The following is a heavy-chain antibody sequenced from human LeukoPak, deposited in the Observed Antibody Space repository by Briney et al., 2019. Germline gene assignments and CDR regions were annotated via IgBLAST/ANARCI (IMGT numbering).Heavy chain of an antibody. CDR1: GFTVSSNY. V-gene: IGHV3-53*01. D-gene: IGHD6-6*01. J-gene: IGHJ5*02. Sequence: PGGSLRLSCAASGFTVSSNYMSWVRQAPGKGLEWVSVIYSGGSTYYADSVKGRFTISRDNSKNTLYLQMNSLRAEDTAVYYCARETPSIAARTTQFDPWGQGTLVTVSS. CDR2: IYSGGST. CDR3: ARETPSIAARTTQFDP.